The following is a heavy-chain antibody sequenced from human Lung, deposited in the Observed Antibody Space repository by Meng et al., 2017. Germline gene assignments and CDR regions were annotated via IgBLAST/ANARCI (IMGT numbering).Heavy chain of an antibody. D-gene: IGHD5/OR15-5a*01. Sequence: QVQLQESGPGLVKPSDTLPLPCDSSGGSISGYFWTWIRQPAGKGLDWIGRVYSSGSANYNPSLKSRVTMSVDRSKNQFSLQLTSVTAADTAVYYCARGVGSLDFWGQGALVTVSS. J-gene: IGHJ4*02. CDR2: VYSSGSA. CDR1: GGSISGYF. V-gene: IGHV4-4*07. CDR3: ARGVGSLDF.